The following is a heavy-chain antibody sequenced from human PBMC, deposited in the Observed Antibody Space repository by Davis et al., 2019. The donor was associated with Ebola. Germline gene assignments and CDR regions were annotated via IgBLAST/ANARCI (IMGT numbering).Heavy chain of an antibody. J-gene: IGHJ4*03. Sequence: GESLKISCAASGFTVSSYSMNWVRQAPGKGLEWVSSISSSSSYIYYADSVKGRFTISRDNAKNSLYLQMNSLRAEDTAVYYCARDRDDYDFWSGYYTFFDYWGQGTLVTVSS. V-gene: IGHV3-21*01. D-gene: IGHD3-3*01. CDR1: GFTVSSYS. CDR3: ARDRDDYDFWSGYYTFFDY. CDR2: ISSSSSYI.